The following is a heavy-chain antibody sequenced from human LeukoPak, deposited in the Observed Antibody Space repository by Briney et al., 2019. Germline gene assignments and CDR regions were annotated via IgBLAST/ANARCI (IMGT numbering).Heavy chain of an antibody. CDR2: FDPEDGET. CDR3: ATISDYDSSGCYFDY. J-gene: IGHJ4*02. V-gene: IGHV1-24*01. D-gene: IGHD3-22*01. Sequence: GASVKVSFKVSGYTLTELSMHWVRQAPGKGLEWMGGFDPEDGETIYAQKFQGRVTMTEDTSTDTAYMELSSLRSEDTAVYYCATISDYDSSGCYFDYWGQGTLVTVSS. CDR1: GYTLTELS.